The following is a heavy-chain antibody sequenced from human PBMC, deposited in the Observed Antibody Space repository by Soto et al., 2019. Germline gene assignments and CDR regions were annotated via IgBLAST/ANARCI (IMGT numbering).Heavy chain of an antibody. Sequence: ASVKVSCKASGGTFSSYAISWVRQAPGQGLEWMGGIIPIFGTANYAQKFQGRVTITADESTSTAYMELSSLRSEDTAVYYCARSAKYSRNYYYYGMDVWGQGTTVTVS. CDR2: IIPIFGTA. V-gene: IGHV1-69*13. CDR1: GGTFSSYA. CDR3: ARSAKYSRNYYYYGMDV. J-gene: IGHJ6*02. D-gene: IGHD6-6*01.